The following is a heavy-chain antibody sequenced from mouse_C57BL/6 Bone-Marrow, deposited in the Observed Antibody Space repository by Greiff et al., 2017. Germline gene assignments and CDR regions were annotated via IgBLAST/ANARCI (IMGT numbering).Heavy chain of an antibody. Sequence: MLVGSGGGLVKPGGSRKLPCAASGFTLSSYAMSGVRQTPEKRLEGVATISDGGSYTYYPDNVKGRFTISRDNAKNNLYLQMSHLKSEDTAMYYCARAKTGPYYFDYWGQGTTLTVSS. V-gene: IGHV5-4*03. CDR1: GFTLSSYA. D-gene: IGHD3-1*01. J-gene: IGHJ2*01. CDR2: ISDGGSYT. CDR3: ARAKTGPYYFDY.